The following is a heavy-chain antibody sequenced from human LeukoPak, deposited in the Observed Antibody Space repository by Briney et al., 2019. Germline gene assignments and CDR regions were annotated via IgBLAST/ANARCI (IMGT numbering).Heavy chain of an antibody. V-gene: IGHV3-74*01. CDR3: VRDLGGRSGH. Sequence: GGSLRLSCAASGFIFRSNWMHWVRQAPGKGLVWVSRINEDGSTTNHADSVKGRFTISRDNVKNTLYMEMNSLRVEDTAVYYCVRDLGGRSGHWGQGTLVAISS. D-gene: IGHD1-26*01. J-gene: IGHJ4*02. CDR2: INEDGSTT. CDR1: GFIFRSNW.